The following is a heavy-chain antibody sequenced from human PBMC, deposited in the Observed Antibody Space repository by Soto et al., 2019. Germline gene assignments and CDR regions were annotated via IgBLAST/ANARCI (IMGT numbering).Heavy chain of an antibody. D-gene: IGHD2-15*01. Sequence: EVQLLESGGGLVQPGGALRLSCAASGFTFSSHAMSWVRQAPGKGLEWISSISGGSEGTYYADSVKGRFTISRDNSKNTLYLQMNSLRVDVTAVYYCARDLWWYLHWGQGTLVTVSS. CDR1: GFTFSSHA. V-gene: IGHV3-23*01. CDR2: ISGGSEGT. J-gene: IGHJ4*02. CDR3: ARDLWWYLH.